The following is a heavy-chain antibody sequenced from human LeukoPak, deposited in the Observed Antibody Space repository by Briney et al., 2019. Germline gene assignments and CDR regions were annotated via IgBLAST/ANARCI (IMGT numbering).Heavy chain of an antibody. CDR1: RFTFSSYS. CDR3: AGGPGAMVGLFDY. Sequence: GGSLRLSCAASRFTFSSYSMNWVRQAPGKGLEWVSSISSSSSYIYYADSVKGRFTISRDNAKNSLYLQMNSLRADDTAVYYCAGGPGAMVGLFDYWGQGTLVTVSS. D-gene: IGHD5-18*01. CDR2: ISSSSSYI. V-gene: IGHV3-21*04. J-gene: IGHJ4*02.